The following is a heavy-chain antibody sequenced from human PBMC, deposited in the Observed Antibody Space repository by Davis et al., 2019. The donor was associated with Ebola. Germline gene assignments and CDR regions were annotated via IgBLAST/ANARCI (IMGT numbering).Heavy chain of an antibody. CDR2: INHSGST. CDR3: ARDVRIAAAGTSYYYGMDV. J-gene: IGHJ6*02. V-gene: IGHV4-34*01. CDR1: GGSFSGHY. Sequence: SETLSLTCAVYGGSFSGHYWSWIRQPPGKGLEWIGEINHSGSTNYNPSLKSRVTISVDTSKNQFSLKLNSVTAADTAVYYCARDVRIAAAGTSYYYGMDVWGQGTTVTVSS. D-gene: IGHD6-13*01.